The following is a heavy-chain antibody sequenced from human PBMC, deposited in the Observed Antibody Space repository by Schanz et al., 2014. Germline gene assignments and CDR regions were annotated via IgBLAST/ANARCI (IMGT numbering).Heavy chain of an antibody. CDR2: ISRSSSTI. D-gene: IGHD2-2*01. J-gene: IGHJ6*02. CDR1: GFTVNTNY. V-gene: IGHV3-48*02. CDR3: ARVLGKGYCSSTSCHSIRPYYYYGMDV. Sequence: EVQLVESGGGLIQPGGSLRLSCAVSGFTVNTNYMSWVRQAPGKGLEWVSYISRSSSTIYYADSVKGRFTISRDNAKNSLYPQMNSLRDEDTAVYYCARVLGKGYCSSTSCHSIRPYYYYGMDVWGQGTTVTVSS.